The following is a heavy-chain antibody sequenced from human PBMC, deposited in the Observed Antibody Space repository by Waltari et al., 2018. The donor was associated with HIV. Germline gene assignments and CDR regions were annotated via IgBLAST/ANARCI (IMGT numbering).Heavy chain of an antibody. V-gene: IGHV5-51*01. D-gene: IGHD6-6*01. CDR2: IYPGDSGA. CDR3: ARLQQLVSYYYYGMDV. Sequence: EVQLVQSGAEVTKPGESMKISCTGSAYTFPTYWIGWVRQLPGNGQEWMGIIYPGDSGATYSPSFQGQVTISADKSISTAFLQWSSLKASDTAIYYCARLQQLVSYYYYGMDVWGQGTTVTVSS. J-gene: IGHJ6*02. CDR1: AYTFPTYW.